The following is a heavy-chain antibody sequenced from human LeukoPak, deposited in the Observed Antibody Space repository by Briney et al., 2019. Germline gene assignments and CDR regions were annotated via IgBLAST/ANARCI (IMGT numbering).Heavy chain of an antibody. D-gene: IGHD4-17*01. CDR2: ITSSNYI. V-gene: IGHV3-21*01. CDR3: AKAGRAHGDFHYFAN. J-gene: IGHJ4*02. Sequence: GGSLRLSCAASGFTFSTYSMNWVRQAPGKGLEWVSSITSSNYIYYADSVKGRFTISRDNSKSTLYLQMSSLRAEDTAVYFCAKAGRAHGDFHYFANWGQGTLVTVSS. CDR1: GFTFSTYS.